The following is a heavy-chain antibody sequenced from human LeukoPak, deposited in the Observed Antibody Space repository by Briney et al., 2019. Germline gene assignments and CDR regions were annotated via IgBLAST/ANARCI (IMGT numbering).Heavy chain of an antibody. D-gene: IGHD4-17*01. V-gene: IGHV3-23*01. CDR2: IRGTGGTT. Sequence: GGSLRLSCAASGFTFSDYALIWVRQAPGKGLEWSSAIRGTGGTTYYADSVKGRCTISRDNSRNTVYLQMNSLRAEDTALYLCGKDPNGDYVGAFDFWGPGTMVTVSS. CDR3: GKDPNGDYVGAFDF. CDR1: GFTFSDYA. J-gene: IGHJ3*01.